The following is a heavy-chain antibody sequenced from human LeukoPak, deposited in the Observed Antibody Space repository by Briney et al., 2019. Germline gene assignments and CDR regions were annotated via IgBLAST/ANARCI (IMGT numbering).Heavy chain of an antibody. CDR3: AREWGGDFDY. CDR2: INHSGST. Sequence: SETLSLTCAVYGGSFSGYYWSWIRQPPGKGLEWIWEINHSGSTNYNPSLKSRVTISVDTYNNQFSLKPSALTAADTAVYYCAREWGGDFDYGGQGTLVTVST. V-gene: IGHV4-34*01. CDR1: GGSFSGYY. J-gene: IGHJ4*02. D-gene: IGHD1-26*01.